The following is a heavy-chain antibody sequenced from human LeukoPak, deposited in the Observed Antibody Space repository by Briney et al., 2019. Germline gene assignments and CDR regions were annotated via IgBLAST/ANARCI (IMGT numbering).Heavy chain of an antibody. V-gene: IGHV3-30-3*01. J-gene: IGHJ4*02. Sequence: GGSLRLSCAASGFTFSSYAMHWVRQAPGKGLEWVAVISYDGSNKYYADSVKDRFTISRDNSKNTLYLQMNSLRAEDTAVYYCARDYYGSGRASRLYWGQGTLVTVSS. CDR1: GFTFSSYA. CDR2: ISYDGSNK. CDR3: ARDYYGSGRASRLY. D-gene: IGHD3-10*01.